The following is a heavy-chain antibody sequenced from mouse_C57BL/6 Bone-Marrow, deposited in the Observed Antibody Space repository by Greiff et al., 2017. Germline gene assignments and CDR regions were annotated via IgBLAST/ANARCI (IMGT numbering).Heavy chain of an antibody. CDR2: IYPGDGET. Sequence: QVQLKASVPELVKPGASVKISCKASGYAFTSYWMNWVKQRPGKGLEWIGRIYPGDGETNYNGTFKGKATLTADKSSSTAYMQLSSLTSEDSAVYFCARARAGRVLYLDYWGRGNTPTVSA. V-gene: IGHV1-82*01. CDR1: GYAFTSYW. J-gene: IGHJ2*01. D-gene: IGHD1-2*01. CDR3: ARARAGRVLYLDY.